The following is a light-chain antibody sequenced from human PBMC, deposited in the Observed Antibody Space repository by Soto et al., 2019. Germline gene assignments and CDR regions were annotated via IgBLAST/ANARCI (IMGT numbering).Light chain of an antibody. V-gene: IGKV3-20*01. CDR2: GAS. Sequence: EVVLTQSPVTLSLSPGERATLSCRASQSVSSPYLAWYQQKPGQPPRLLIYGASSRATAIPDRFIGSGSGTEFTSTIARLAPEDFAMYYCQQYGSSPFTFGPGTKVDI. CDR3: QQYGSSPFT. J-gene: IGKJ3*01. CDR1: QSVSSPY.